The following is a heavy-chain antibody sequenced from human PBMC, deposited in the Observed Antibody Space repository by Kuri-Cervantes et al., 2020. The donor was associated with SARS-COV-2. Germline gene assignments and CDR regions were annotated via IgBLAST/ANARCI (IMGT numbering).Heavy chain of an antibody. J-gene: IGHJ6*03. CDR3: ARGVSIAAAGTYYYYYYMDV. CDR1: GGSISSSSYY. Sequence: SETLSLTCTVSGGSISSSSYYWGWIRQPPGKGLEWIGSIYYSGSTYYNPSLKSRVTISVDTSKNQFSLKLSSVTAADTAVYYCARGVSIAAAGTYYYYYYMDVWGKGTTVTISS. D-gene: IGHD6-13*01. CDR2: IYYSGST. V-gene: IGHV4-39*01.